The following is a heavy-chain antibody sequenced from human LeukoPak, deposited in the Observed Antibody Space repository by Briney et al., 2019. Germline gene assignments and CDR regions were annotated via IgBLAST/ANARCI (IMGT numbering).Heavy chain of an antibody. CDR3: TTDVNRFMVTASS. CDR1: GFTFSSYW. V-gene: IGHV3-7*03. CDR2: IKLDGSER. D-gene: IGHD2-21*02. J-gene: IGHJ5*02. Sequence: GGSLRLSCAASGFTFSSYWMTWVRQTPGKRLEWLANIKLDGSERNYADSLKGRFTISRDNAKNSLYLQMNSLSAEDTAIYYCTTDVNRFMVTASSWGQGTLVTVSS.